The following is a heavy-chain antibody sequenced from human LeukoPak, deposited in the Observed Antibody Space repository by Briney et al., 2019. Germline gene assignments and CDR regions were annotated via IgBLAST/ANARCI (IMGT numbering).Heavy chain of an antibody. V-gene: IGHV2-70*11. CDR3: ARGPYCGGDCAIDY. CDR1: GFSLSTSGVC. CDR2: IDWDDDK. J-gene: IGHJ4*02. Sequence: SGPALVKPTQTLTLTCTFSGFSLSTSGVCVSWIRQPPGKALEWLARIDWDDDKYYSTSLKTRLTISKDTSKNQVVLTMTNMDPVDTATYYCARGPYCGGDCAIDYWGQGTLVTVSS. D-gene: IGHD2-21*02.